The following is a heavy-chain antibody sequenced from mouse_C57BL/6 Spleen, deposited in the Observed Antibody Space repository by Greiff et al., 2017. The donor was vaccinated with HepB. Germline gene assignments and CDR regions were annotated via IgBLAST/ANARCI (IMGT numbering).Heavy chain of an antibody. D-gene: IGHD1-1*01. Sequence: EESGPGLVKPSQSLSLTCSVTGYSITSGYYWNWIRQFPGNKLEWMGYISYDGSNNYNPSLKNRISITRDTSKNQFFLKLNSVTTEDTATYYCARYGPSWYFDVWGTGTTVTVSS. V-gene: IGHV3-6*01. CDR1: GYSITSGYY. CDR2: ISYDGSN. J-gene: IGHJ1*03. CDR3: ARYGPSWYFDV.